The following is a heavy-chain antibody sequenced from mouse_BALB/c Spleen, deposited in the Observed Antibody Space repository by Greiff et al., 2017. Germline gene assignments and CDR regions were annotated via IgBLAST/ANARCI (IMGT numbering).Heavy chain of an antibody. CDR3: APEGDGYYFAY. Sequence: LQQPGSELVRPGASVKLSCKASGYTFTSYWMHWVKQRHGQGLEWIGNIYPGSGSTNYDEKFKSKGTLTVDTSSSTAYMHLSSLTSEDSAVYYCAPEGDGYYFAYWGQGTLVTVSA. D-gene: IGHD2-3*01. CDR1: GYTFTSYW. V-gene: IGHV1S22*01. J-gene: IGHJ3*01. CDR2: IYPGSGST.